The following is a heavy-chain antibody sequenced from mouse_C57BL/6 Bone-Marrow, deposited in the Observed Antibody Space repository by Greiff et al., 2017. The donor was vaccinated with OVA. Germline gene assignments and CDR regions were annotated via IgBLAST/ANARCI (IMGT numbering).Heavy chain of an antibody. Sequence: EVKVVESGGGLVQSGRSLRLSCATSGFTFSDFYMEWVRQAPGKGLEWIAASRNKANDYTTEYSASVKGRFIVSRDTSQSILYLQMNALRAEDTAIYYGARDDYYWYFDVWGTGTTVTVSS. V-gene: IGHV7-1*01. CDR1: GFTFSDFY. J-gene: IGHJ1*03. CDR2: SRNKANDYTT. CDR3: ARDDYYWYFDV.